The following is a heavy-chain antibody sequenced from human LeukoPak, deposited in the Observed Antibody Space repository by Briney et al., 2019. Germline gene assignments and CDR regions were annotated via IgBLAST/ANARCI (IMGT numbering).Heavy chain of an antibody. V-gene: IGHV4-34*01. CDR2: INHSGRT. CDR1: AGSFSGYY. D-gene: IGHD6-13*01. Sequence: NASQTLSLTCAVDAGSFSGYYWSWIRQPPGKGLEWLGEINHSGRTNNNPSLKSRVTISVDTSRNQFSLKLSSVTAADTAVYYCARGGGYSSSWSPRPGFSWFDPWGQGTLVTVSS. CDR3: ARGGGYSSSWSPRPGFSWFDP. J-gene: IGHJ5*02.